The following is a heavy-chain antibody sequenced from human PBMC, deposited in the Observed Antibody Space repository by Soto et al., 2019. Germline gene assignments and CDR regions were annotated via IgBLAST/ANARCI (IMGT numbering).Heavy chain of an antibody. V-gene: IGHV4-30-4*01. Sequence: QVQLQESGPGLVKPSQTLSLTCTVSGGSISSGDYYWSWIRQPPGKGLEWIGYIYYSGSTYYNPSLKSRVTISVDTSKNQFSLKLSSVTAADTAVYYCARVYGYCSGGSCSPCFDYWGQGTLVTVSS. J-gene: IGHJ4*02. D-gene: IGHD2-15*01. CDR1: GGSISSGDYY. CDR3: ARVYGYCSGGSCSPCFDY. CDR2: IYYSGST.